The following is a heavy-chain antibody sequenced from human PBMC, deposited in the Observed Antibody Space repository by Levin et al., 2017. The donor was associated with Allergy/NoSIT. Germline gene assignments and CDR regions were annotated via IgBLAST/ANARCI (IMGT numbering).Heavy chain of an antibody. CDR3: AKVPTSGNYYYFDY. Sequence: LSGGSLRLSCAASGFTFSSYAMGWVRQAPGKGLEWVSAIRHSGSDTYYPDSVKGRFTISRDNSENTLFLQMNSLRAEDTAVYYCAKVPTSGNYYYFDYWGQGTLVTVSS. V-gene: IGHV3-23*01. J-gene: IGHJ4*02. CDR2: IRHSGSDT. CDR1: GFTFSSYA. D-gene: IGHD1-26*01.